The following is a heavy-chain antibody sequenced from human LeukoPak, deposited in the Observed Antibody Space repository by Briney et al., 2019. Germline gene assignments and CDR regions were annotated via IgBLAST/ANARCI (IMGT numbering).Heavy chain of an antibody. V-gene: IGHV4-38-2*01. Sequence: PSETLSLTCAVSGYSISSGYYWGWIRQPPGKGLEWIGSMYHSGSTYYNPSLKSRVTISVDTTKNQFSLKVSSVTAADTAVYYCARHIRGSRNGDAFDIWGQGTMVTVSS. J-gene: IGHJ3*02. D-gene: IGHD3-10*01. CDR3: ARHIRGSRNGDAFDI. CDR1: GYSISSGYY. CDR2: MYHSGST.